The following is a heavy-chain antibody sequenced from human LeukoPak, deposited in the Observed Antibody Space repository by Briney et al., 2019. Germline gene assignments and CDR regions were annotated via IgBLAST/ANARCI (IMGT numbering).Heavy chain of an antibody. Sequence: RISPNSGATKYAQKFQGRVTMTRDTSISTAYMELSRLRSDDTAVYYCARSAERYGGNYFDYWGQGTLVTVSS. J-gene: IGHJ4*02. D-gene: IGHD2-15*01. CDR3: ARSAERYGGNYFDY. CDR2: ISPNSGAT. V-gene: IGHV1-2*06.